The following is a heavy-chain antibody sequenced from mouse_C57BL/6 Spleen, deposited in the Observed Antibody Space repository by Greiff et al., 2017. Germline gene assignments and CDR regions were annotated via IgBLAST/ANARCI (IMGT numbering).Heavy chain of an antibody. Sequence: QVQLQQPGAELVKPGASVKMSCKASGYTFTSYWITWVKQRPGQGLAWIGDIYPGSGSTNYNEKFKSKATLTVDTSSSTAYMQLSSLTSEDSAVYYCAREGFITTVVATRYFDYWGQGTTLTVSS. V-gene: IGHV1-55*01. CDR1: GYTFTSYW. CDR3: AREGFITTVVATRYFDY. D-gene: IGHD1-1*01. J-gene: IGHJ2*01. CDR2: IYPGSGST.